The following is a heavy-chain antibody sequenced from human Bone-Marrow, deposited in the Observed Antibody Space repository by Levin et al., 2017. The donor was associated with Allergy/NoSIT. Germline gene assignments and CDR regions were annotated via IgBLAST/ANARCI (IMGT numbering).Heavy chain of an antibody. D-gene: IGHD2-2*01. J-gene: IGHJ4*02. Sequence: GGSLRLSCAASGFTFNAYWMHWVRQAPGKGLVWVSRVNTDGTTTHYADSVKGRFIVSRDNAKKTLSLQMNSLRAEDTAVYYCAIDACSTSCSYEHWGQGALVTVSS. CDR3: AIDACSTSCSYEH. V-gene: IGHV3-74*01. CDR1: GFTFNAYW. CDR2: VNTDGTTT.